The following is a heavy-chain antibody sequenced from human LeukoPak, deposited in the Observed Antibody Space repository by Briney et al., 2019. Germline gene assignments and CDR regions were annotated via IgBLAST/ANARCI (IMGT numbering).Heavy chain of an antibody. CDR1: GGSFSGYS. Sequence: PSETLSLTCAVYGGSFSGYSWSWIRQPPGKGLEWIGSIYHSGSTYYNPSLKSRVTISVDTSKNQFSLKLNSVTAADTAVYYCARTSCSGGRCYDLDYWGQGTLVTVSS. CDR3: ARTSCSGGRCYDLDY. D-gene: IGHD2-15*01. V-gene: IGHV4-34*01. CDR2: IYHSGST. J-gene: IGHJ4*02.